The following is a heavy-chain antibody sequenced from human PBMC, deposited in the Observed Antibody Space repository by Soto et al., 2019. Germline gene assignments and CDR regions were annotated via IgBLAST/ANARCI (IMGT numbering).Heavy chain of an antibody. V-gene: IGHV4-59*01. CDR2: IYYDGST. J-gene: IGHJ5*02. CDR1: GGSIRTYY. D-gene: IGHD6-25*01. Sequence: PSETLSLTCTVSGGSIRTYYGSWIRQPPGKGLEWIGYIYYDGSTSYNPSLRSRVTISVDTSKNQFSLILSSVTSADTAVYYCARDQLSSGLYVWFDPWGQGTLVTVSS. CDR3: ARDQLSSGLYVWFDP.